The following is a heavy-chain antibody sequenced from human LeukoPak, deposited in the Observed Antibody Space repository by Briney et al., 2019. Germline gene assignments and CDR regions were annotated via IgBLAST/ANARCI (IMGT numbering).Heavy chain of an antibody. J-gene: IGHJ4*02. D-gene: IGHD2-2*01. V-gene: IGHV1-18*01. Sequence: ASVKVSCKASGYTFTSYGISWVRQAPGQGREWMGRISAYNGNTNYAQKLQGRVTITTDTSTSTAYMELRSLRSDDTAVYYCARDSIVVVPAALLYWGQGTLVTVSS. CDR2: ISAYNGNT. CDR1: GYTFTSYG. CDR3: ARDSIVVVPAALLY.